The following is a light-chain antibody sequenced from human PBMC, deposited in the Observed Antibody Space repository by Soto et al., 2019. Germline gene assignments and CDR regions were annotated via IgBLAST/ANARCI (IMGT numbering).Light chain of an antibody. CDR2: EVS. CDR3: CSYAGSSTYV. CDR1: SSDVGSYNL. J-gene: IGLJ1*01. Sequence: CSLTQPAPLSGSAGQSITISRPGNSSDVGSYNLVSWYQQHPGKAPKLMIYEVSKRPSGVSNRFSGSKSGNTASLTISGLQAEDEADYYCCSYAGSSTYVFGTGTKVTVL. V-gene: IGLV2-23*02.